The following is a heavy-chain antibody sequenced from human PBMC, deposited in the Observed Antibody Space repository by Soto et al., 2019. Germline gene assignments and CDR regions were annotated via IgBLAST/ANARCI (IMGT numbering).Heavy chain of an antibody. Sequence: SETLSLTCTVSGGSVISSSCYWGWVRQPPGKGLEWIGSVYYSGSTYYNPSLESRVTISVDKSKNQFSLKLMSLSAADTAVYYCGRLEGLATISYYFDYWGQGALVTVSS. V-gene: IGHV4-39*01. D-gene: IGHD3-9*01. CDR3: GRLEGLATISYYFDY. CDR2: VYYSGST. J-gene: IGHJ4*02. CDR1: GGSVISSSCY.